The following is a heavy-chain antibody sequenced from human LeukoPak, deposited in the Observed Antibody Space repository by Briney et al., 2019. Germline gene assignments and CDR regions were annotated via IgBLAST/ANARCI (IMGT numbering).Heavy chain of an antibody. CDR1: GYTFTSYG. V-gene: IGHV1-18*01. J-gene: IGHJ4*02. D-gene: IGHD3-10*01. Sequence: GASVKVSCKASGYTFTSYGISWVRQAPGQGLEWMGWISAYNGNTNYAQKLQGRVTMTTDTSTSTAYMELRSLRSDDTAVYYCARSSGGTGSSPFDYWGQGTLVTVSS. CDR2: ISAYNGNT. CDR3: ARSSGGTGSSPFDY.